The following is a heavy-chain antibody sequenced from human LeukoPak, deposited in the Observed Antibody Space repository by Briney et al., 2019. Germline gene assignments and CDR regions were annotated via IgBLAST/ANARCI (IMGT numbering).Heavy chain of an antibody. CDR2: ISSSSSTI. V-gene: IGHV3-48*01. CDR1: GFSFSCYS. CDR3: ARGHSNYGDYFDY. Sequence: GGSLRLSCAASGFSFSCYSMNWVRQAPGKGLEWVSYISSSSSTIYYADSVKGRFTISRDNAKNSLWLQMNSLRAEDTALYYCARGHSNYGDYFDYWGQGTLVTVSS. D-gene: IGHD4-11*01. J-gene: IGHJ4*02.